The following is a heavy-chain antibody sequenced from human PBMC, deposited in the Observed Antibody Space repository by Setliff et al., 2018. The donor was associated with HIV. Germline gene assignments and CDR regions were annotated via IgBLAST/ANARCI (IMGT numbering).Heavy chain of an antibody. D-gene: IGHD6-13*01. CDR3: ALGGYGIAAAGTIYYYYGLDV. V-gene: IGHV3-30*02. CDR1: GFTFSRYA. Sequence: PGGSLRLSCAASGFTFSRYAMHWARQAPGKGLEWVAVIWYDGTNKYYADSVKGRFTISRDNSKNTLYLQMNSLRAEDTAVYYCALGGYGIAAAGTIYYYYGLDVWGQGTTVTVSS. CDR2: IWYDGTNK. J-gene: IGHJ6*02.